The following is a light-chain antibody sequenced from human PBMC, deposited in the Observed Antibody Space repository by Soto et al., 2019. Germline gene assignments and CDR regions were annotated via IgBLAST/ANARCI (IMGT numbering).Light chain of an antibody. CDR3: SSYTTSNTRQIV. J-gene: IGLJ1*01. CDR1: SSDVGGYNY. V-gene: IGLV2-14*03. CDR2: DVS. Sequence: QSALTQPASVSGSPGQSITISCTGTSSDVGGYNYVSWYQHHPGKAPKLMIYDVSNRPSGVSIRFSGSKSGNTASLTISGLQHEDAADYYCSSYTTSNTRQIVLGTGTKLTVL.